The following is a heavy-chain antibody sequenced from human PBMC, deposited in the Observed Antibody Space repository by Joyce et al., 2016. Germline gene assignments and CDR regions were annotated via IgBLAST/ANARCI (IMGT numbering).Heavy chain of an antibody. CDR2: IYPSWSP. V-gene: IGHV4-30-2*01. J-gene: IGHJ5*02. Sequence: QLQLQESGSGLVEPSQTLSLTCAVSGGSISSGGYSWSWVRQPPGKGLEWIGYIYPSWSPYYQPSLESRVTISVDRSNNKFFLKVTSVTAADTAVYYCARVSNWFDPWGQGTLVTVSS. CDR3: ARVSNWFDP. CDR1: GGSISSGGYS.